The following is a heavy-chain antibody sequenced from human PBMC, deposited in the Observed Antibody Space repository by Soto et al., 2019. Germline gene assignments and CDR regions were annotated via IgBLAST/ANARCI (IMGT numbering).Heavy chain of an antibody. Sequence: GESLKISCKGSGYSFTSYWIGWVRQMPGKGLEWMGIIYPGDSDTRYSPSFQGQVTSSAYKSISTAYLQWSSLKASDTAMYYCARPEMYYDFWSGGSRDAFDIWGQGTMVTVSS. J-gene: IGHJ3*02. CDR2: IYPGDSDT. CDR1: GYSFTSYW. V-gene: IGHV5-51*01. CDR3: ARPEMYYDFWSGGSRDAFDI. D-gene: IGHD3-3*01.